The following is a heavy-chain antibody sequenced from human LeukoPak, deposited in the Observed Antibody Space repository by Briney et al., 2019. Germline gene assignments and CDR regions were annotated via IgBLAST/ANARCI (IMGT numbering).Heavy chain of an antibody. CDR2: ISSSSYI. D-gene: IGHD6-19*01. V-gene: IGHV3-21*01. CDR1: GFTFSSYS. CDR3: ARVADGWYGYYYYYMDV. Sequence: GGSLRLSCAASGFTFSSYSMNWVRQAPGKGLEWVSSISSSSYIYYADSVKGRFTISRDNAKNSLYLQMNSLRAEDTAVYYCARVADGWYGYYYYYMDVRGKGTTVTVSS. J-gene: IGHJ6*03.